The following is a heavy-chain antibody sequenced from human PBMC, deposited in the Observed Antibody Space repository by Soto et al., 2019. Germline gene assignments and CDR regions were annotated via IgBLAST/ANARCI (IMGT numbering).Heavy chain of an antibody. D-gene: IGHD3-22*01. CDR1: GGSVSRDTHY. CDR2: IYSSGST. V-gene: IGHV4-61*01. CDR3: ARELNYDSSAKGWFDP. J-gene: IGHJ5*02. Sequence: PPETLSLTCPVSGGSVSRDTHYWSWIRQPPGKRLEWIGFIYSSGSTNYNPSLKSRVTISVDTSKNQFSLKLSSVTAADTAVYYCARELNYDSSAKGWFDPWGQGTLVTVSS.